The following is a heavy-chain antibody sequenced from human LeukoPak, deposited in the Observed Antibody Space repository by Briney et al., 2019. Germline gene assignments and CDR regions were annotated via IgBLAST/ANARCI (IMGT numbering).Heavy chain of an antibody. V-gene: IGHV1-58*01. Sequence: ASVKVSCKASVFTFTSSAVQWVRQARGQRLEWIGWIVVGSGNTNYAQKFQERVTITRDMSTSTAYMELSSLRSEDTAVYYCAADHSRGPLIAFDIWGQGTMVTVSS. CDR2: IVVGSGNT. CDR3: AADHSRGPLIAFDI. J-gene: IGHJ3*02. D-gene: IGHD3-22*01. CDR1: VFTFTSSA.